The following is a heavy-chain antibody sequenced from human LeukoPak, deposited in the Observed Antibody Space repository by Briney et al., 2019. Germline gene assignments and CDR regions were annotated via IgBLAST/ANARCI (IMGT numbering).Heavy chain of an antibody. J-gene: IGHJ4*02. V-gene: IGHV1-18*01. D-gene: IGHD5-18*01. CDR2: ISAYNGNT. Sequence: ASVKVSCKASGYTFTSYGISWVRQAPGQGPEWMGWISAYNGNTNYAQKLQGRVTMTTDTSTSTAYMELRSLRSDDTAVYYCASGYSYAPQFDYWGQGTLVTVSS. CDR3: ASGYSYAPQFDY. CDR1: GYTFTSYG.